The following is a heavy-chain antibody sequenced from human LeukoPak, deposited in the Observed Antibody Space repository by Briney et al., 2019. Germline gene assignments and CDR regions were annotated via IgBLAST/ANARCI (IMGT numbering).Heavy chain of an antibody. CDR3: AKSPRSDGRGWYCDY. Sequence: PGGSLRLSCAASGFTFSSYCMHWVRQAPGKGLEWVAVISYDGSNKYYADSVKGRFAISRDNAKNSLYLQMNSLRAEDTAVYYCAKSPRSDGRGWYCDYWGQGTLVTVSS. J-gene: IGHJ4*02. D-gene: IGHD6-19*01. CDR1: GFTFSSYC. CDR2: ISYDGSNK. V-gene: IGHV3-30*18.